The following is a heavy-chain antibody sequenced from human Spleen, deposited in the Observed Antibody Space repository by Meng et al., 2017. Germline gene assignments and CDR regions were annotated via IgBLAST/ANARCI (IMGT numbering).Heavy chain of an antibody. V-gene: IGHV1-8*01. D-gene: IGHD4-23*01. CDR3: ATGDYGGNWGY. Sequence: QVQLVQSGAEGKKPGASVKVSCKASGYSFTSSDINWVRQATGQGLEWMGWMNPNSGDTGYAQNFQGRVTMTRSTSISTAYMELSSLRSEDTAVYFCATGDYGGNWGYWGQGTLVTVSS. CDR2: MNPNSGDT. J-gene: IGHJ4*02. CDR1: GYSFTSSD.